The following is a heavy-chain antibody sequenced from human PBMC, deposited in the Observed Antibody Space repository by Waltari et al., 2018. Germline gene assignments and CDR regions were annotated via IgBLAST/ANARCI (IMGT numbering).Heavy chain of an antibody. V-gene: IGHV4-59*08. J-gene: IGHJ4*02. CDR3: ARHRSIQALDY. CDR2: IYYSGST. Sequence: QVQLQESGPGLVNPSETLSLTCTVSGLSLRSYYWTWIRQHPGKGLEWIGYIYYSGSTNYNPSLKSRVTISVDTSKNQFSLKLSFVTAADTAVYYCARHRSIQALDYWGQGTLVTVSS. CDR1: GLSLRSYY.